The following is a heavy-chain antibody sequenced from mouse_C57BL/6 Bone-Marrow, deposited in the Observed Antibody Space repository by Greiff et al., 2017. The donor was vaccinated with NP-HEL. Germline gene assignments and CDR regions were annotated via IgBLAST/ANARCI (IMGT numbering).Heavy chain of an antibody. D-gene: IGHD4-1*01. Sequence: DVMLVESGEGLVKPGGSLKLSCAASGFTFSSYAMSWVRQTPEKRLEWVAYISSGGDYIYYADTVKGRFTISRDNARNTLYLQMSSLKSEDTAMYYCTRSWDSWFAYWGQGTLVTVSA. CDR2: ISSGGDYI. CDR1: GFTFSSYA. CDR3: TRSWDSWFAY. V-gene: IGHV5-9-1*02. J-gene: IGHJ3*01.